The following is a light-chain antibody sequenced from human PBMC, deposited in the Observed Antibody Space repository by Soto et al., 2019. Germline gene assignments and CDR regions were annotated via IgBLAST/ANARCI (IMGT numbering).Light chain of an antibody. V-gene: IGKV1-39*01. CDR1: QGISTY. Sequence: DIQITQSPSTLSASVGDRVTITCRASQGISTYLNWYQQRPGKAPKLLIYAASSLQSGVPSRFSGSGSETHFTLTISSLQPEDFATYSCQQSYSTTWTFGQGTKVDIK. CDR2: AAS. CDR3: QQSYSTTWT. J-gene: IGKJ1*01.